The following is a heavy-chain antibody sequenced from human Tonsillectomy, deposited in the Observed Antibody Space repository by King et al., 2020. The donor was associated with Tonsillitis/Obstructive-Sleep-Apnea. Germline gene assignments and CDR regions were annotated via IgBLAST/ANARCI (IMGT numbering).Heavy chain of an antibody. J-gene: IGHJ4*02. CDR2: ISSTSSYI. V-gene: IGHV3-21*01. CDR3: ARHPDWQTSRYDY. Sequence: VQLVESGGGLVKPGGSLRLSCAASGFTFSTYPMNWVRQAPGKGLEWVSSISSTSSYIYYADSVKGRFTISRDNAKNSLYLQMNSLRAEDTAVYYCARHPDWQTSRYDYWGQGTLVTVSS. D-gene: IGHD2-21*01. CDR1: GFTFSTYP.